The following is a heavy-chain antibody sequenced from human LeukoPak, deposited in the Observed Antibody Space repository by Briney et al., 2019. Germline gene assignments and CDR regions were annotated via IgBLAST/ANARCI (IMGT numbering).Heavy chain of an antibody. CDR3: ARDNSVEDTAWWFDP. Sequence: ASVKVSCKASGYTFTTYPMNWVRQAPGQGLEWMGWINTDTGHPTYAQDFTGRFVFSLDTSVSTAYLQISTLKAEDTAVYYCARDNSVEDTAWWFDPWGQGTLVTVSS. CDR1: GYTFTTYP. D-gene: IGHD4-23*01. V-gene: IGHV7-4-1*02. J-gene: IGHJ5*02. CDR2: INTDTGHP.